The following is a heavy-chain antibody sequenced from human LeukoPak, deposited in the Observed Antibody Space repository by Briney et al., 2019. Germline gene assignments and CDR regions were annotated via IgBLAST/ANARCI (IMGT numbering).Heavy chain of an antibody. D-gene: IGHD3-22*01. CDR1: GFTFISFG. CDR3: AKDWDPGYYDSSGSYPDY. J-gene: IGHJ4*02. CDR2: ISYDGSNK. V-gene: IGHV3-30*18. Sequence: GGSLRLSCAASGFTFISFGMHWVRQAPGKGLEGVALISYDGSNKYYAYSVKGRFTISRDTSKNTLYLQVNSLRAEDAAVYYCAKDWDPGYYDSSGSYPDYWGQGTLVTVSS.